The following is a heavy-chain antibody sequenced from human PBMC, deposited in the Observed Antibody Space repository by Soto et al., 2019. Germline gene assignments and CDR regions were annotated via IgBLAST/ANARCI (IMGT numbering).Heavy chain of an antibody. D-gene: IGHD4-17*01. J-gene: IGHJ4*02. Sequence: QVQLQESGPGLVKPSQTLSLTCTVSGGSISSGGYYWSWIRQHPGKGLEWIGYIYYSGSTYYNPTLQSRVTVSVDTSKHPFSLKLSSVTAADTAVYYCARSSQSPVTTFDYWGQGTLVTVSS. CDR2: IYYSGST. V-gene: IGHV4-31*03. CDR3: ARSSQSPVTTFDY. CDR1: GGSISSGGYY.